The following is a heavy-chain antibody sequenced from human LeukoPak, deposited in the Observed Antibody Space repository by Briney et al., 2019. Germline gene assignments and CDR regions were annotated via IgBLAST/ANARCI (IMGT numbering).Heavy chain of an antibody. Sequence: GGSLRLSCAASGFTFSSYAMSWVRQAPGKGLEWVSAISGSGGSTYYADSVKGRFTISRDNSKNTLYLQMNGLRAEDTAVYYCAKDLSLPTVIDYWGQGTLVTVSS. CDR1: GFTFSSYA. CDR3: AKDLSLPTVIDY. V-gene: IGHV3-23*01. D-gene: IGHD4-11*01. CDR2: ISGSGGST. J-gene: IGHJ4*02.